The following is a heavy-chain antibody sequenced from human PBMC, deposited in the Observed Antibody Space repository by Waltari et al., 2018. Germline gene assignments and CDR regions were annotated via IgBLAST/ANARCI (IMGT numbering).Heavy chain of an antibody. D-gene: IGHD2-2*01. CDR3: ARGGSGDIVVVPAATVYMDV. V-gene: IGHV4-34*01. CDR2: INHSGST. Sequence: QVQLQQWGAGLLKPSETLSLTCAVYGGSFSGYYWSWIRQPPGKGLEWIGEINHSGSTNYNPALKSRVTIAVDTSKNQFSRKLSSVTAADTAVYYCARGGSGDIVVVPAATVYMDVWGKGTTVTVSS. CDR1: GGSFSGYY. J-gene: IGHJ6*03.